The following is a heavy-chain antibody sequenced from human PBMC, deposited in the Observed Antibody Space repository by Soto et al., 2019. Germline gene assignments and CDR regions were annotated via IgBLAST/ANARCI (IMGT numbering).Heavy chain of an antibody. D-gene: IGHD3-10*01. CDR2: INSDGSST. CDR3: AKDRAPVVLRGEDY. Sequence: GGSLRLSCAASGFTFSSYWMHWVRQAPGKGLVWVSRINSDGSSTSYADSVKGRFTISRDNSKNTLYLQMNSLRAEDTAVYYCAKDRAPVVLRGEDYWGQGTLVTVSS. V-gene: IGHV3-74*01. CDR1: GFTFSSYW. J-gene: IGHJ4*02.